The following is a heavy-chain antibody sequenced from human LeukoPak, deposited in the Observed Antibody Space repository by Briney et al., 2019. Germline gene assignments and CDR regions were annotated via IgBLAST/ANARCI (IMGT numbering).Heavy chain of an antibody. D-gene: IGHD6-25*01. Sequence: GGSLRLSCAASGFTFSSYSMNWVRQAPGKGLEWVSSISSSSYIYYADSVKGRFTISRDNAKNSLYLQMNSLRAEDTAVYYCARGYSSADDAFDIWGQGTMVTVSS. V-gene: IGHV3-21*01. CDR2: ISSSSYI. CDR3: ARGYSSADDAFDI. CDR1: GFTFSSYS. J-gene: IGHJ3*02.